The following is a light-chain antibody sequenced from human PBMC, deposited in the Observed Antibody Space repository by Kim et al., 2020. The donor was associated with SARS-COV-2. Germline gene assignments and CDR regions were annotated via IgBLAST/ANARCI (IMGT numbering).Light chain of an antibody. CDR3: NSRDSNDNVV. V-gene: IGLV3-19*01. J-gene: IGLJ2*01. CDR2: GKN. Sequence: VALGQKVRITCQGDSRRSYYATWYQQKPGQAPILVIYGKNTRPSGFPDRFSGSSSGNTASLTITGTQAGDEADYYCNSRDSNDNVVFGGGTQLTAL. CDR1: SRRSYY.